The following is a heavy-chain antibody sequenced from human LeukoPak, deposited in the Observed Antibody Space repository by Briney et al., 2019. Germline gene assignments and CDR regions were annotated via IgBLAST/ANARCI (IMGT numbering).Heavy chain of an antibody. V-gene: IGHV3-48*03. J-gene: IGHJ4*02. CDR3: ARDHVLGGNIDY. Sequence: GGSLRLSCAASGFTFSSYEMNWVRQAPGKWLEWVSYISSSGSTIYYADSVKGRFTISRDNAKNSLYLQMSSLRAEDTAVYYCARDHVLGGNIDYWGQGTLVTVSS. CDR2: ISSSGSTI. CDR1: GFTFSSYE. D-gene: IGHD1-26*01.